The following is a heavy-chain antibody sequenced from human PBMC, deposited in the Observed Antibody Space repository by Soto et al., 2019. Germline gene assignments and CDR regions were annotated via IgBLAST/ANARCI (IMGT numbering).Heavy chain of an antibody. D-gene: IGHD3-22*01. CDR1: WFPLRSLR. CDR2: ISSSSSYI. Sequence: GAPRPPCAAPWFPLRSLRMKRGPPAPRKGLEWVSSISSSSSYIYYADSVKGRFAISRDNAKNSLYLQMNSLRAEDTAVYYCARPTYYYDSSGPPAYWGQGTLVTVSS. J-gene: IGHJ4*02. CDR3: ARPTYYYDSSGPPAY. V-gene: IGHV3-21*01.